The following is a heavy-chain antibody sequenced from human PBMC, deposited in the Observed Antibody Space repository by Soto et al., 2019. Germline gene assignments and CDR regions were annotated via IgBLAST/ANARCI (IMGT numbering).Heavy chain of an antibody. CDR3: ARDSPGLEGYYYYYYGMDV. CDR2: IYHSGST. Sequence: SETLSLTCTVSGYSISSGYYWGWIRQPPGKGLEWIGSIYHSGSTYYNPSLKSRVTISVDTSKNQFSLKLSSVTAADTAVYYCARDSPGLEGYYYYYYGMDVWGQGTTVTVSS. J-gene: IGHJ6*02. CDR1: GYSISSGYY. V-gene: IGHV4-38-2*02. D-gene: IGHD1-1*01.